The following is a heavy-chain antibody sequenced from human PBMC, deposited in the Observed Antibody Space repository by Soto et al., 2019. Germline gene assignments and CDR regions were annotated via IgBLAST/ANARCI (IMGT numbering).Heavy chain of an antibody. V-gene: IGHV4-4*02. CDR2: VYHTGDT. CDR3: TREIGTGGWNNYFDT. CDR1: GGTVASSHW. Sequence: QVQLQESGPRLVKPSGSLSLTCGVSGGTVASSHWWSWVRQSPGGGLEWIGNVYHTGDTNFNPYHQSRATITVIKSNNHISLRLNLLTAEETAVYFCTREIGTGGWNNYFDTWGPGTLVTVSS. D-gene: IGHD7-27*01. J-gene: IGHJ5*01.